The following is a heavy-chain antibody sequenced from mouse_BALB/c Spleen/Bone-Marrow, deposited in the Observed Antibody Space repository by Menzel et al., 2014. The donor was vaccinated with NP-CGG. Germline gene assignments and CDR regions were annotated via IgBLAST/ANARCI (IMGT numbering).Heavy chain of an antibody. CDR2: IDPAIFT. CDR3: ASYRYGWYFDV. CDR1: GFNIKDTY. D-gene: IGHD2-14*01. Sequence: EVKLMESGAELVKPGASVKLSCTASGFNIKDTYLHWVKQRPEQGPDWIGRIDPAIFTKYDPKFQGKATITADTSSNTAYLHLSSLTSEDTAVYYCASYRYGWYFDVWGAGTTVTVSS. V-gene: IGHV14-3*02. J-gene: IGHJ1*01.